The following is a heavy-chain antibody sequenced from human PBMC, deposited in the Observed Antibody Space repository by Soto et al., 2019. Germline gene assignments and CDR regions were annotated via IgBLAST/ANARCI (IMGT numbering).Heavy chain of an antibody. CDR2: INPSGGST. D-gene: IGHD6-6*01. J-gene: IGHJ5*02. CDR1: GYTFTSYY. V-gene: IGHV1-46*01. Sequence: QVQLVQSGAEVKKPGASVKVSCKASGYTFTSYYMHWVRQAPGQGLEWMGIINPSGGSTSYAQKFHGRVTMTRDTSTSTVYMELSSLRSEDTAVDYCARDSRSGFDPWGQGTLVTVSS. CDR3: ARDSRSGFDP.